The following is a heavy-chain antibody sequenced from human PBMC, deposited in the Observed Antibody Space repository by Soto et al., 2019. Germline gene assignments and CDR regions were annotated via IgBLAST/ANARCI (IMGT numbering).Heavy chain of an antibody. Sequence: ASVKVSCKASGYAVNNYAITWVRQAPGQGLEWMGWINVHNGNTHYEQKFQDRVIMTIDTSTRTAYMELRSLISDDTAVYYCARIDGYSSGYNVDQPQAIYFFDFWGKGALVTVSS. J-gene: IGHJ4*02. CDR2: INVHNGNT. D-gene: IGHD5-18*01. V-gene: IGHV1-18*01. CDR1: GYAVNNYA. CDR3: ARIDGYSSGYNVDQPQAIYFFDF.